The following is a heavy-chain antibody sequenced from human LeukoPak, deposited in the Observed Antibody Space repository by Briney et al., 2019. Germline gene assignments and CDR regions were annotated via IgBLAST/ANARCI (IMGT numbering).Heavy chain of an antibody. J-gene: IGHJ3*02. CDR2: IIPIFGTA. CDR1: GGTFSSYA. V-gene: IGHV1-69*05. CDR3: ARGGSWNDFSAFDI. Sequence: SVKVSCKASGGTFSSYAISWVRQAPGQGLEWMGGIIPIFGTANYAQKFQGRVTITTDESTSTAYMELSSLRSEDTAVYYCARGGSWNDFSAFDIWGQGTMVTVSS. D-gene: IGHD1-1*01.